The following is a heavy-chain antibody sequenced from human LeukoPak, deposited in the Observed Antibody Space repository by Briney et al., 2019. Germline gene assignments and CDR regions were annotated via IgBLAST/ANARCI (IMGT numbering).Heavy chain of an antibody. CDR3: ARDRVAVAASDY. Sequence: GGSLRLSCAASGFTFSSYWMSWVRQAPGKGLEWVANIKQDGSEKYYVDSVKGRLTISRDNAKNSLYLQMSSLRAEDTAVYYCARDRVAVAASDYWGQGTLVTVSS. CDR2: IKQDGSEK. J-gene: IGHJ4*02. CDR1: GFTFSSYW. D-gene: IGHD6-19*01. V-gene: IGHV3-7*01.